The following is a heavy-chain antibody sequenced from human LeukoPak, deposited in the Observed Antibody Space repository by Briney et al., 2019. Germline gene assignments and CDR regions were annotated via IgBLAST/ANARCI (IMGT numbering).Heavy chain of an antibody. J-gene: IGHJ3*02. CDR2: IIPIFGTA. V-gene: IGHV1-69*05. Sequence: SVKVSCKAPGGTFSSYAISWVRQAPGQGLEWMGGIIPIFGTANYAQKFQGRVTITTDESTSTAYMELSSLRSEDTAVYYCATRSGSLNDAFDIWGQGTMVTVSS. CDR1: GGTFSSYA. D-gene: IGHD3-10*01. CDR3: ATRSGSLNDAFDI.